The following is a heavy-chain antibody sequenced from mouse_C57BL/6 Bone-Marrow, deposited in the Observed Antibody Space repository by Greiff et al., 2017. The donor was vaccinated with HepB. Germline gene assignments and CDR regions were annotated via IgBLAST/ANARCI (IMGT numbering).Heavy chain of an antibody. J-gene: IGHJ3*01. CDR1: GYTFTSYW. V-gene: IGHV1-5*01. Sequence: VHVKQSGTVLARPGASVKMSCKTSGYTFTSYWMHWVKQRPGQGLEWIGAIYPGNSDTSYNQKFKGKAKLTAVTSASTAYMELSSLTNEDSAVYYCTRHYGSSYWFAYWGQGTLVTVSA. D-gene: IGHD1-1*01. CDR2: IYPGNSDT. CDR3: TRHYGSSYWFAY.